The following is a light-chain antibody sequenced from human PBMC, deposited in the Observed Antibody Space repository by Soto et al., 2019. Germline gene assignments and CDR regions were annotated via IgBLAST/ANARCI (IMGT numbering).Light chain of an antibody. J-gene: IGKJ1*01. CDR1: QSVSSY. CDR3: QQRSNWPVT. Sequence: EIVLTQSPATLSLSPGERATLSCRASQSVSSYLAWYQQKPGQAPRLLIYDASSRATGIPARFSGSGSGTEFILTISSLEPEDFAVYYCQQRSNWPVTFGQGTRVDIK. CDR2: DAS. V-gene: IGKV3-11*01.